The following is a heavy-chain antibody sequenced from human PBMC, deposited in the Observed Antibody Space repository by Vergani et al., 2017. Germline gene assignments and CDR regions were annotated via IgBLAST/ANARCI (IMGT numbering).Heavy chain of an antibody. V-gene: IGHV4-31*03. CDR3: ARGAVSLASNAFDI. D-gene: IGHD2-15*01. CDR2: IYYSGST. Sequence: QVQLQESGPGLVKPSQTLSLPCPVSGGLISSGGYYWSWIRQHPGKGLGWIGYIYYSGSTYYNPSLKSRVTISVDTSKNQFSLKLSSVTAADTAVYYCARGAVSLASNAFDIWGQGTMVTVSS. CDR1: GGLISSGGYY. J-gene: IGHJ3*02.